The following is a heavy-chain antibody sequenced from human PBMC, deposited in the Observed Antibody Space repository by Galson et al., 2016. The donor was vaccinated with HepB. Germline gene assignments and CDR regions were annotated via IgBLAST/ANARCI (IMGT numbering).Heavy chain of an antibody. CDR1: GFTFSSYG. Sequence: SLRLSCAASGFTFSSYGMDWVRQAPGKGLEWVSAIYGGGDGTYYADSVRGRFSISRDNSKDTLYLQMSSLRADDSAIYYWSKMRGHPTHHYYMDVWGKGTTVTVSS. CDR2: IYGGGDGT. V-gene: IGHV3-23*01. CDR3: SKMRGHPTHHYYMDV. J-gene: IGHJ6*03.